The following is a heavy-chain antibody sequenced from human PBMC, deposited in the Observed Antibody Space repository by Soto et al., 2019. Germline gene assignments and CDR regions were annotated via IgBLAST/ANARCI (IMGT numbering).Heavy chain of an antibody. V-gene: IGHV1-69*13. D-gene: IGHD6-13*01. Sequence: SVKVSCKASGGTFSSYAISWVRQAPGQGLEWMGGIIPIFGTANCAQKFQGRVTITADESTSTAYMELSSLRSEDTAVYYCARSRGSDSSALYYYYGMDVWGQGTTVTVSS. CDR1: GGTFSSYA. CDR2: IIPIFGTA. CDR3: ARSRGSDSSALYYYYGMDV. J-gene: IGHJ6*02.